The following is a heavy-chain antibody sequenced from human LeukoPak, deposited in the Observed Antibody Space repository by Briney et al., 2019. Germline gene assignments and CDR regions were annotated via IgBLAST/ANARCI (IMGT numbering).Heavy chain of an antibody. Sequence: GGSLILSCAASGFTFSDVWMNWVRQAPGKGLEWVSHISNGDDSIYYADSVKGRFTISRDNARNSLYLQMNSLRAEDTAVYYCARHYYDSSGYYKGDYWGQGTLVTVSS. V-gene: IGHV3-11*04. CDR1: GFTFSDVW. CDR2: ISNGDDSI. CDR3: ARHYYDSSGYYKGDY. D-gene: IGHD3-22*01. J-gene: IGHJ4*02.